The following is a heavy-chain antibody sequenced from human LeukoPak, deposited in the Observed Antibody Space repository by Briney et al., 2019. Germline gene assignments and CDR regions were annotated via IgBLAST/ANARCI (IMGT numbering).Heavy chain of an antibody. J-gene: IGHJ4*02. CDR3: ATALYYYGSGNNDY. Sequence: ASVKVSCKASGYTFTGYGISWVRQAPGQGLEWMGWISAYNGNTNYAQKLQGRVTMTTDTSTSTAYMELSSLRSEDTAVYYCATALYYYGSGNNDYWGQGTLSPSPQ. CDR2: ISAYNGNT. D-gene: IGHD3-10*01. CDR1: GYTFTGYG. V-gene: IGHV1-18*01.